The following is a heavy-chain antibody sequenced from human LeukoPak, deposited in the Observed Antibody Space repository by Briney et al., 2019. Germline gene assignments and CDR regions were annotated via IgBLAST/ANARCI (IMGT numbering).Heavy chain of an antibody. CDR3: ARLNGVQPSYYYYYGMDV. D-gene: IGHD2-8*01. J-gene: IGHJ6*02. CDR2: IYPGDSDT. V-gene: IGHV5-51*01. Sequence: GESLKISCQGSGYSFTSYWIGWVRQMPGKGLEWMGIIYPGDSDTRYSPSFQGQVTISADKSIGTAYLQWSSLKASDTAMYYCARLNGVQPSYYYYYGMDVWGQGTTVTVSS. CDR1: GYSFTSYW.